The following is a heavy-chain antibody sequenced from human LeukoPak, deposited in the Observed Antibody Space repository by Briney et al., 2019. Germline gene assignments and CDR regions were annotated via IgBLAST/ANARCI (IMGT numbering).Heavy chain of an antibody. CDR3: AKDTAVQFLEPAF. D-gene: IGHD3-3*01. CDR2: IWFDGSVK. CDR1: GFTFNTHG. J-gene: IGHJ4*02. V-gene: IGHV3-33*06. Sequence: PGGSLRPSCAAYGFTFNTHGMHWVRQAPGKGLEWVAAIWFDGSVKHYSDAVKGRFTISRDNSLNTLYLQMNSLRVEDTAIYYCAKDTAVQFLEPAFWGQGTLVTVSS.